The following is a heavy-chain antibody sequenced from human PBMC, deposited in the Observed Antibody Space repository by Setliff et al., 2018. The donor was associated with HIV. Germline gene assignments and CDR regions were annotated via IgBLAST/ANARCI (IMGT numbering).Heavy chain of an antibody. J-gene: IGHJ4*02. Sequence: PSETLSLTCTVSGGSISSYYWSWIRQPPGKGLEWIGYIYYSGSTNYNPSLKSRVTISVDTSKNQFSLKLGSVTAADTAVYCWARGGAKRKQWLVRGGGVDYFDYWGQGTLVTVSS. CDR2: IYYSGST. CDR3: ARGGAKRKQWLVRGGGVDYFDY. V-gene: IGHV4-59*01. D-gene: IGHD6-19*01. CDR1: GGSISSYY.